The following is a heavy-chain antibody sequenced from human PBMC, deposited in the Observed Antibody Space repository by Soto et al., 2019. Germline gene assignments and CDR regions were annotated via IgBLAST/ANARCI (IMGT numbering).Heavy chain of an antibody. V-gene: IGHV2-5*02. Sequence: QITLKESGPTLVKPPQNLTLTCTFSGFSLRNSGVGVGGIRQPPGKAMEWLALIYWADDKGYSPSLKSRLTITKDTSKNQVVLTMSNMYPVETAKYYCAHLTTGCFYVDYGGQGTLVTVSS. D-gene: IGHD4-17*01. CDR3: AHLTTGCFYVDY. CDR2: IYWADDK. CDR1: GFSLRNSGVG. J-gene: IGHJ4*02.